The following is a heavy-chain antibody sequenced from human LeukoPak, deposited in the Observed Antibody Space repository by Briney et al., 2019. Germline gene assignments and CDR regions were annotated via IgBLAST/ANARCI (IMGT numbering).Heavy chain of an antibody. CDR2: ISSSSSTI. Sequence: GGSLRLSCAASGFTFSSYSMNWVRQAPGKGLEWVSYISSSSSTIYYADSLEGRFTISRDNSKNTLYLQMNSLRPEDTAVYYCAKDLIRDRWFGESWGQGTLVTVSS. CDR1: GFTFSSYS. J-gene: IGHJ5*02. D-gene: IGHD3-10*01. V-gene: IGHV3-48*01. CDR3: AKDLIRDRWFGES.